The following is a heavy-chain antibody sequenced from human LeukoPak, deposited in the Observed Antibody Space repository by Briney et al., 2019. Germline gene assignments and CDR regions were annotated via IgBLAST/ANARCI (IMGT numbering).Heavy chain of an antibody. J-gene: IGHJ4*02. Sequence: GGSLRLSCAASGFTFSSYGMHWVRQAPGKGLEWVAVISRDGSNKYYADSVQGRFTISRDNSKNTLYLQISSLRADDTAVYYCAKVVGFGSGSFPFDYWGQGTLATVSS. CDR3: AKVVGFGSGSFPFDY. CDR1: GFTFSSYG. V-gene: IGHV3-30*18. D-gene: IGHD3-10*01. CDR2: ISRDGSNK.